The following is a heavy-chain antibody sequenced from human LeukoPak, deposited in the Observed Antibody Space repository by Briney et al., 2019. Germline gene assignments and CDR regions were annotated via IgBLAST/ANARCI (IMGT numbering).Heavy chain of an antibody. CDR3: ARELIVLEPAARRYNYYMDV. CDR2: MHPNNGDT. D-gene: IGHD2-2*01. V-gene: IGHV1-8*03. CDR1: GYTFTSYN. J-gene: IGHJ6*03. Sequence: ASVKVPCKASGYTFTSYNINWVRQAPGQGLEWMAWMHPNNGDTGYAQKFQDRVTVTSNTSISTAYMELRSPTSEDTAVYYCARELIVLEPAARRYNYYMDVWGIGTTVSVSS.